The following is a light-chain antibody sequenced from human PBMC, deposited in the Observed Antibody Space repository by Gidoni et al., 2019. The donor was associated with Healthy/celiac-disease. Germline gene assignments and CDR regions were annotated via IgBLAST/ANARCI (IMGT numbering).Light chain of an antibody. V-gene: IGKV1-33*01. J-gene: IGKJ3*01. CDR1: QDISNY. CDR2: DAS. Sequence: DIQMTQSPSSLSASVGDRVTITCQASQDISNYLNWYQQKPGKAPKLLIYDASNLETGVPSRFSGSGSGTDFTFTISSLQPEDIATYYCQQYDNLPVTFGXGTKVDIK. CDR3: QQYDNLPVT.